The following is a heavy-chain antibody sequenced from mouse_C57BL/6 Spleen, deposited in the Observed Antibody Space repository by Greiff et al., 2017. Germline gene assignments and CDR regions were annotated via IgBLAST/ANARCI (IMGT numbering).Heavy chain of an antibody. V-gene: IGHV3-6*01. J-gene: IGHJ4*01. Sequence: EVQLQQSGPGLVKPSQSLSLTCSVTGYSITSGYYWNCIRQFPGNKLEWMGYISYDGSNNYNPSLKNRISITRDTFKIQFFLKLNSVTTEDTATCYCASHYTPYAMDYWGQGTSVTVSS. CDR2: ISYDGSN. D-gene: IGHD2-12*01. CDR1: GYSITSGYY. CDR3: ASHYTPYAMDY.